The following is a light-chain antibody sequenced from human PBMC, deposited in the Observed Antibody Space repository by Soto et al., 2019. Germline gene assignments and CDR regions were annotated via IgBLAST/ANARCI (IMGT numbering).Light chain of an antibody. CDR3: QQRSKWPPIFT. CDR2: DAS. J-gene: IGKJ3*01. Sequence: EIVLTQSPATLSLSPGERATLSCRANENINNYLAWYQQTPGQAPRLLILDASNRAAGVPARFIGSGWGTDVTLSISSLEPGDFAVYYCQQRSKWPPIFTFGPGTKLDIK. CDR1: ENINNY. V-gene: IGKV3-11*01.